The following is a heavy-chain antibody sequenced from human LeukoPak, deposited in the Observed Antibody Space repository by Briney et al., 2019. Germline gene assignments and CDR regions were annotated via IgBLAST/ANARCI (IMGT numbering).Heavy chain of an antibody. D-gene: IGHD3-3*01. V-gene: IGHV3-7*01. CDR3: ATDRGWRTSGYYLYYFEY. CDR1: GFIFTNYF. CDR2: MKHDGSEK. Sequence: GGSLRLSCAASGFIFTNYFMSWVRQAPGKGLEWVASMKHDGSEKYYVDSVRGRFTISRDNTMNSLYLQMSSLRAEDTAVYYCATDRGWRTSGYYLYYFEYWGQGTLVTYSS. J-gene: IGHJ4*02.